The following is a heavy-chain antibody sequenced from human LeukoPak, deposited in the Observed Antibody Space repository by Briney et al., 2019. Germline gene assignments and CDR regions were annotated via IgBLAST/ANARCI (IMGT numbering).Heavy chain of an antibody. J-gene: IGHJ4*02. D-gene: IGHD6-19*01. Sequence: PGGSLRLSCAASGFILSSYWMHWVRQAPGRGLVWVSRIKSDGSSTTYADSVKGRFTISRDNAENTLYLQMNSLRAEDTAVYFCARDGSGWSVDYWGQGILVTVSS. CDR1: GFILSSYW. CDR3: ARDGSGWSVDY. V-gene: IGHV3-74*01. CDR2: IKSDGSST.